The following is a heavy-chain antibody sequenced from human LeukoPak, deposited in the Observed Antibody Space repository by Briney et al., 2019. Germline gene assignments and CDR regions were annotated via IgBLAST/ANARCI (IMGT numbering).Heavy chain of an antibody. V-gene: IGHV3-48*03. CDR3: ARSLNTGYSSSWSYYYYGMDV. J-gene: IGHJ6*04. Sequence: GGSLRLSCAASGFTFSSYEMNWVRQAPGKGLEWVSYISSSGSTIYYADSVKGRFTISRDNAKNSLYLQMNGLRAEHTAVYYCARSLNTGYSSSWSYYYYGMDVWGKGTTVTVSS. CDR2: ISSSGSTI. D-gene: IGHD6-13*01. CDR1: GFTFSSYE.